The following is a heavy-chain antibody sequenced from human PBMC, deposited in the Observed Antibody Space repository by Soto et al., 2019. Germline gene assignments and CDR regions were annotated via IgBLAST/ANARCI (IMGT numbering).Heavy chain of an antibody. CDR3: ARQVAHGYYFYGMDV. V-gene: IGHV5-51*01. D-gene: IGHD5-12*01. CDR2: IYPGDSDT. Sequence: TGESLKISCKGSGYTFNTNWIGWVRQMPGKGLEWMGIIYPGDSDTRYSPSFQGQVTISADKSISTAYLQWSSLKASDTAMYYCARQVAHGYYFYGMDVWGQGTTVTVSS. CDR1: GYTFNTNW. J-gene: IGHJ6*02.